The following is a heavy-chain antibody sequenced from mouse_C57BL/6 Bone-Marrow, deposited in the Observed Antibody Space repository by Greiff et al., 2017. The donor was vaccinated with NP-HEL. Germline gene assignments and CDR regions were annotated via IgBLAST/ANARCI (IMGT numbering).Heavy chain of an antibody. V-gene: IGHV5-17*01. CDR1: GFTFSDYG. Sequence: EVQGVESGGGLVKPGGSLKLSCAASGFTFSDYGMPWVRQAPEKGLEWVAYISSGSSTIYYADTLKGRFTISRDNAKNTLFLQMTSLRSEDTAVCYCARPLRWYYFDYWGQGTTLTVSS. D-gene: IGHD1-1*02. CDR3: ARPLRWYYFDY. CDR2: ISSGSSTI. J-gene: IGHJ2*01.